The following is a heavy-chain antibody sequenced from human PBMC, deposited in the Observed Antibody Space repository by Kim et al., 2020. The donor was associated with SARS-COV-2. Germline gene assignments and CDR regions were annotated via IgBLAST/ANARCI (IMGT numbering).Heavy chain of an antibody. V-gene: IGHV3-15*01. CDR3: TTDWGHYYGSGD. D-gene: IGHD3-10*01. J-gene: IGHJ4*02. Sequence: EYSPSLNDRCTISRNDSKNTVYLQMNSLKIEDTAVYFCTTDWGHYYGSGDWGQGTLVSVSS.